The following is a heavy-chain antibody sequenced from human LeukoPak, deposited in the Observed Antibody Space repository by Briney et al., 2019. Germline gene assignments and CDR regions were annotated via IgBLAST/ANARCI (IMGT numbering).Heavy chain of an antibody. Sequence: GGSLRLSCAASGFTFDDYAMHWVRQAPGKGLEWVSGISWNSGSIGYADSVKGRFTISRDNAKNSLYLQVNSLRAEDTALYYCAKDSQWLVRGGYFDYWGQGTLVTVSS. CDR2: ISWNSGSI. V-gene: IGHV3-9*01. D-gene: IGHD6-19*01. J-gene: IGHJ4*02. CDR1: GFTFDDYA. CDR3: AKDSQWLVRGGYFDY.